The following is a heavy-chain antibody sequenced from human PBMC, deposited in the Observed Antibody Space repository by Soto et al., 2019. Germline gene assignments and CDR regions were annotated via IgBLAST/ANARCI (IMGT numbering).Heavy chain of an antibody. V-gene: IGHV3-30-3*01. CDR1: GFTFSNYA. D-gene: IGHD1-26*01. Sequence: QVHLVESGGGVVQPGRSLRLSCVASGFTFSNYAMYWVRQAPGKGLEWVAVTSYDGYNKYYADSVKGRFTISRDNSKNPLYLHINGLETEDTAVYYCARGELAHCGATGSVPFDSWGQGTLVTVSS. J-gene: IGHJ4*02. CDR3: ARGELAHCGATGSVPFDS. CDR2: TSYDGYNK.